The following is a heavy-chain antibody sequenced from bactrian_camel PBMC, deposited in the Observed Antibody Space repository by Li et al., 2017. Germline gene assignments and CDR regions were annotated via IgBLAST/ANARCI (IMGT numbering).Heavy chain of an antibody. CDR1: GVSSGTYC. V-gene: IGHV3S53*01. D-gene: IGHD5*01. CDR2: VTSNGSP. J-gene: IGHJ7*01. Sequence: HVQLVESGGGSVQAGGSLRLSCEMSGVSSGTYCLGWFRQVPGKEREGVALVTSNGSPTYADSVKGRFTISQDSTKTMLYLQMNSLKPEDTSMYYCAADPRPHICRAIISGGTIGHSVNCGMDSWGIGTQVTVS.